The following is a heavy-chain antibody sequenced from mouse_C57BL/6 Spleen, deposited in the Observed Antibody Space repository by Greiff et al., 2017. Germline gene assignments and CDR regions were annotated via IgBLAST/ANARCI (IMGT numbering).Heavy chain of an antibody. CDR1: GFTFSDYG. D-gene: IGHD1-1*02. Sequence: DVKLVESGGGLVKPGGSLKLSCAASGFTFSDYGMHWVRQAPEKGLEWVAYISSGSSSIYYADTVKGRFTISRDNAKNTLFLQMTSLRSEDTAMYYCARRLYYFDYWRQGTTLTVSS. CDR3: ARRLYYFDY. V-gene: IGHV5-17*01. J-gene: IGHJ2*01. CDR2: ISSGSSSI.